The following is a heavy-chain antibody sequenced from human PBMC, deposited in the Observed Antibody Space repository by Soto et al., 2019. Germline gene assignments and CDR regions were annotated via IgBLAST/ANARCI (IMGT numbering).Heavy chain of an antibody. J-gene: IGHJ5*02. CDR2: INANNGGA. V-gene: IGHV1-2*02. D-gene: IGHD6-25*01. CDR3: AREGGSETLQPSYNWFDT. Sequence: QVQLVQSGAEVKKPGASVKVSCKASGYTFTDYHINWVRQAPGQGLEFMGWINANNGGAGSAQQFQGRVTVTRDTSITTFYMELSKLRSDDTAVYYCAREGGSETLQPSYNWFDTWGQGTLVNVSS. CDR1: GYTFTDYH.